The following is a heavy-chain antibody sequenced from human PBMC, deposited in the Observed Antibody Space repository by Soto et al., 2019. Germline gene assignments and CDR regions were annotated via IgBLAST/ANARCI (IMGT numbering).Heavy chain of an antibody. D-gene: IGHD1-20*01. J-gene: IGHJ4*02. V-gene: IGHV3-74*01. CDR3: SRDITVTPVY. CDR2: INNDGSDT. CDR1: GFIFSSYW. Sequence: EVHLVESGGGLVQPGGSLRLSCAASGFIFSSYWMHWVRQAPGKXLVWVSRINNDGSDTTYADSVKGRFTVSRDNTRNTLYLEMKSLRAEDTAVYYCSRDITVTPVYWGQGTLVTVSS.